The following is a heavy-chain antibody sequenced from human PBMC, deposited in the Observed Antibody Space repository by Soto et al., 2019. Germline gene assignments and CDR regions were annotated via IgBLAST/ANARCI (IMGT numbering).Heavy chain of an antibody. D-gene: IGHD1-26*01. CDR1: STSISRDNYF. V-gene: IGHV4-30-4*01. J-gene: IGHJ3*02. Sequence: LPLICALSSTSISRDNYFRNCNRQPPGKGLEWIGYIYYSGSTYYNPSLKSRVTISVDTSKNQFSLKLSSVTAADTAVYYCARDSIVGATIDAFDIWGKGTMVT. CDR2: IYYSGST. CDR3: ARDSIVGATIDAFDI.